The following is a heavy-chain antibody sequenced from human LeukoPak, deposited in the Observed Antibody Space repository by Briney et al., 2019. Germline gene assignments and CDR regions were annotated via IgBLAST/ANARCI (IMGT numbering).Heavy chain of an antibody. CDR1: GFTFSSYG. Sequence: GGSLRLSCAASGFTFSSYGMHWVRQAPGKGLEWVAFIRYDGSNKYYADSVKGRFTISRDNSKNTLYLQMNSLRAEDMALYYCAKGSGRGYSYGYGMHDAFDIWGQGTMVTVSS. V-gene: IGHV3-30*02. J-gene: IGHJ3*02. D-gene: IGHD5-18*01. CDR2: IRYDGSNK. CDR3: AKGSGRGYSYGYGMHDAFDI.